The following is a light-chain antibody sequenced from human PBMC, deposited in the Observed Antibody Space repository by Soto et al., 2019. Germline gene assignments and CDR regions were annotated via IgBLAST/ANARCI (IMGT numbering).Light chain of an antibody. CDR3: QQYDNLPLT. V-gene: IGKV1-8*01. CDR1: QGISSY. Sequence: AIRMTQSPSSLSASTGDRVTITCRASQGISSYLAWYQQKPGKAPKLLIYAASTLQSGVPSRFSGSESGADFTLTISSLQPEDIATYYCQQYDNLPLTFGGGTKVDIK. J-gene: IGKJ4*01. CDR2: AAS.